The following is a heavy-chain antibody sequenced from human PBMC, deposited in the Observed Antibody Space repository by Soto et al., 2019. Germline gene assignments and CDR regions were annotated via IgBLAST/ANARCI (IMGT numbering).Heavy chain of an antibody. CDR2: IYYSGST. V-gene: IGHV4-31*03. J-gene: IGHJ5*02. Sequence: PSETLSLTCTVSGGSISSGGYYWSWIRQHPGKGLEWIGYIYYSGSTYYNPSLKSRVTISVDTSKNQFSLKLSSVTAADTAVYYCARGRFYDFWSGSPPNWFDPWGQGTLVTVSS. CDR1: GGSISSGGYY. D-gene: IGHD3-3*01. CDR3: ARGRFYDFWSGSPPNWFDP.